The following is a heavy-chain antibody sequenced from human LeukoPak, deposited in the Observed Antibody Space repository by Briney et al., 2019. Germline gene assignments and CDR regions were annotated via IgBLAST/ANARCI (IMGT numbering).Heavy chain of an antibody. D-gene: IGHD6-13*01. CDR3: AGDSSSWYNYFDY. CDR2: IYYSGST. Sequence: PETLSLTCTVSGGSISSSSYYWGWIRQPPGKGLEWIGSIYYSGSTYYNPSLKSRVTISVDTSKNQFSLKLSSVTAADTAVYYCAGDSSSWYNYFDYWGQGSLVTVSS. J-gene: IGHJ4*02. V-gene: IGHV4-39*07. CDR1: GGSISSSSYY.